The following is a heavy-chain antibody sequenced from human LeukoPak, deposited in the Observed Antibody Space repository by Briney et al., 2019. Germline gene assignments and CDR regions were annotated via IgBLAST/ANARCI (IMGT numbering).Heavy chain of an antibody. Sequence: GASVKVSCKASGYTFTGYYMHWVRQAPGQGLEWMGWINPNSGGTNYAQKFQGRVTMTRDTSISTAYMELSRLRSDDTAVYYCAKDVGEQLVTTWFDPWGQGTLVTVSS. CDR2: INPNSGGT. V-gene: IGHV1-2*02. CDR1: GYTFTGYY. CDR3: AKDVGEQLVTTWFDP. D-gene: IGHD6-6*01. J-gene: IGHJ5*02.